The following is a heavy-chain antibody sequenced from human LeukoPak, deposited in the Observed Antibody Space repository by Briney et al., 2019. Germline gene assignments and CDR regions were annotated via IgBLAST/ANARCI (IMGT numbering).Heavy chain of an antibody. CDR2: INPNSGGT. V-gene: IGHV1-2*04. Sequence: ASVKVSCKASGYTFTGYYMHWVRQAPGQGPEWMGWINPNSGGTNYAQKFQGWVTITRDTSISTAYMELSRLRSDDTAVYYCARDGRAYYDFLTGYYHFDYWGQGTLVTVSS. CDR3: ARDGRAYYDFLTGYYHFDY. D-gene: IGHD3-9*01. CDR1: GYTFTGYY. J-gene: IGHJ4*02.